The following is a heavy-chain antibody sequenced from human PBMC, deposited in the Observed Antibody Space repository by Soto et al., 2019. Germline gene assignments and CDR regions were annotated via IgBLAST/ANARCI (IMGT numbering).Heavy chain of an antibody. CDR3: AKGGAIVAAGTRVYLYDAMDV. CDR1: GYTFTGYY. Sequence: ASVKVSCKASGYTFTGYYVHWVRQAPGQGLEWMGRINPNSGDTYLAQRFQGRVTMNRDTSIGTAYMELRGLTSDDTAEYYCAKGGAIVAAGTRVYLYDAMDVWGQGTTVTAP. V-gene: IGHV1-2*06. CDR2: INPNSGDT. D-gene: IGHD1-26*01. J-gene: IGHJ6*02.